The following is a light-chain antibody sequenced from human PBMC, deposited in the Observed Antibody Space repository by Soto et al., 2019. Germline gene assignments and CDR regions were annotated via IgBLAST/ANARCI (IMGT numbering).Light chain of an antibody. CDR1: SSDVGGYIY. V-gene: IGLV2-14*01. J-gene: IGLJ1*01. CDR2: DVT. Sequence: QSVLTQPASVSVSPGQSTTSSCTGTSSDVGGYIYVSWYQQHPGKAPKLMIYDVTSRPSGVSYRFSGSKSGNTASLTISGLQAEDEADYYCSSYTTSSSYVFGTGTKVTVL. CDR3: SSYTTSSSYV.